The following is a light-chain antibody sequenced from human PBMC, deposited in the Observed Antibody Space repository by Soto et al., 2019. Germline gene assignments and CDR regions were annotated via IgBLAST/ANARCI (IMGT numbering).Light chain of an antibody. CDR1: QSVTSSY. Sequence: EIVLTQSPGTLSLSPGERATLSCRASQSVTSSYFAWYQQKPGQATRLLIYGVSRRATGISARFSGSGSGTDFTLTISRLEPEDFAVYYCQQYGSLPRTFGQGTKVEIK. CDR3: QQYGSLPRT. J-gene: IGKJ1*01. V-gene: IGKV3-20*01. CDR2: GVS.